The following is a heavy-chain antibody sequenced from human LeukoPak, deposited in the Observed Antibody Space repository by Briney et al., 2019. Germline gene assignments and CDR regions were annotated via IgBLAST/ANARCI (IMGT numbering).Heavy chain of an antibody. CDR2: IIPIFGTA. CDR1: GGTFSSYA. CDR3: ARGTDTAMVTPIAHDY. J-gene: IGHJ4*02. V-gene: IGHV1-69*01. Sequence: SVKVSCKASGGTFSSYAISWVRQAPGQGLEWMGGIIPIFGTANYAQKFQGRVTITADESTSTAYMELSGLRSEDTAVYYCARGTDTAMVTPIAHDYWGQGTLVTVSS. D-gene: IGHD5-18*01.